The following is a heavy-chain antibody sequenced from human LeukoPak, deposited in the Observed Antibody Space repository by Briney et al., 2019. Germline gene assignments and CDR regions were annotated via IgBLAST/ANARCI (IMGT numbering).Heavy chain of an antibody. V-gene: IGHV3-7*05. J-gene: IGHJ4*02. CDR1: GFTFSSYW. D-gene: IGHD5-24*01. Sequence: GGSLRLSCAASGFTFSSYWMSWVRQAPGKGLEWVANIKEDGSEKFYVDSVKGRFTISRDNAKNSLYLQMNSLRAEDTAVYYCAREGREGYNYPALDFWGQGILVTVSS. CDR2: IKEDGSEK. CDR3: AREGREGYNYPALDF.